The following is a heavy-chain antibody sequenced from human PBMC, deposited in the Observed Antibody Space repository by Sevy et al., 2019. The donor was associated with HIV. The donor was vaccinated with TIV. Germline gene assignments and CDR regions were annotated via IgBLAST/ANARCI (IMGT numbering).Heavy chain of an antibody. CDR1: GLIFSSNE. D-gene: IGHD5-18*01. Sequence: GGSLRLSCAASGLIFSSNEMNWVRQAPGKGLEWVSHIGSSGSPIYYADSVKGRFTISRGKAKNSLYLQMNSLRAEDTAVYYCARVSVDTNFYGMDVWGQGTTVTVSS. J-gene: IGHJ6*02. CDR2: IGSSGSPI. V-gene: IGHV3-48*03. CDR3: ARVSVDTNFYGMDV.